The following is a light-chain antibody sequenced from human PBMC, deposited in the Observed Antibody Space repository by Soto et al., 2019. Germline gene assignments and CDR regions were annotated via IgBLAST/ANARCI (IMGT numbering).Light chain of an antibody. Sequence: EIVLTQSPGTLSLSPGERATLSCRASQSVSSSYLAWYQQKPGQAPRLLIYGASSRATGSPDRFSGSGSGTDSTLTISRLEPEDFAVYYCQQYGSSPNTFGQGTKLEIK. V-gene: IGKV3-20*01. CDR3: QQYGSSPNT. J-gene: IGKJ2*01. CDR1: QSVSSSY. CDR2: GAS.